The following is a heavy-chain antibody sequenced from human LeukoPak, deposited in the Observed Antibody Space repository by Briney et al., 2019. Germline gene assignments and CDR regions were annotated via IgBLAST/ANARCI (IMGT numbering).Heavy chain of an antibody. CDR1: GYTFTSYY. V-gene: IGHV1-46*01. Sequence: ASVKVSCKASGYTFTSYYMHWVRQAPGQGLEWMGIINPSGGSTSYAQKFQGRVTMTRDTSISTAYMELSRLRSDDTAVYYCARRALTGDFVRFDYWGQGTLVTVSS. CDR2: INPSGGST. D-gene: IGHD7-27*01. CDR3: ARRALTGDFVRFDY. J-gene: IGHJ4*02.